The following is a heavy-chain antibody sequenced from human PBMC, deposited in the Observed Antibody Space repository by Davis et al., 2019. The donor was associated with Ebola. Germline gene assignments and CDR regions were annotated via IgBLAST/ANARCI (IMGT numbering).Heavy chain of an antibody. CDR3: ARIVISAIDS. V-gene: IGHV3-21*01. J-gene: IGHJ4*02. Sequence: GESLKISCAASGFTFRSYWMSWVRQAPGKGLEYVATISSSSNYIYYRDSLKGRFTISRDNAKNSLYLEMNSLRTEDTAVYYCARIVISAIDSWGLGTLVTVSS. CDR1: GFTFRSYW. CDR2: ISSSSNYI. D-gene: IGHD6-25*01.